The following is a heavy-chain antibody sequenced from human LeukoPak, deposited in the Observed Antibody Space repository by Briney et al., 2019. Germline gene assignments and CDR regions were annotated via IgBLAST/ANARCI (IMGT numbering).Heavy chain of an antibody. J-gene: IGHJ4*02. D-gene: IGHD4-17*01. V-gene: IGHV3-33*06. CDR2: IWYDGSNK. Sequence: GGSLRLSCAASGFSFSSYGMHWVRQAPGKGLEWVAVIWYDGSNKYYADSVEGRFTISRDNSKNTLYLQMNSLRAEDTAVYYCVKDRTTSYFDYWGQGTLVTVSS. CDR1: GFSFSSYG. CDR3: VKDRTTSYFDY.